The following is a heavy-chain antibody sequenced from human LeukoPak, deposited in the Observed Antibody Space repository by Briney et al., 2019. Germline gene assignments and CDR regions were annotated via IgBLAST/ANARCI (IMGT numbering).Heavy chain of an antibody. V-gene: IGHV4-39*01. Sequence: SETLSLTCTVSGGSISSSSYYWGWIRQPPGKGLEWIGSIYYSGSTYYNPSLKSRVTISVDTPKNQFSLKLSSVTAADTAVYYCVRICSGGSCFHNWFDPWGQGTLVTVSS. D-gene: IGHD2-15*01. CDR3: VRICSGGSCFHNWFDP. CDR1: GGSISSSSYY. J-gene: IGHJ5*02. CDR2: IYYSGST.